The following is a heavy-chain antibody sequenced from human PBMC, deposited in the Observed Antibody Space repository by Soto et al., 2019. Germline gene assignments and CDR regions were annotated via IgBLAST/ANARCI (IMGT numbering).Heavy chain of an antibody. CDR3: ATDQHKNDAFDI. Sequence: QVQLVESGGGVVQPGRSLRLSCAASGFTFSSYAMHWVLQAPGKGLEWVAVISYDGSNKYYADSVKGRFTISRDNSKNTLYLQMNSLRAEDTAVYYCATDQHKNDAFDIWGQGTMVTVSS. V-gene: IGHV3-30-3*01. D-gene: IGHD2-2*01. CDR2: ISYDGSNK. CDR1: GFTFSSYA. J-gene: IGHJ3*02.